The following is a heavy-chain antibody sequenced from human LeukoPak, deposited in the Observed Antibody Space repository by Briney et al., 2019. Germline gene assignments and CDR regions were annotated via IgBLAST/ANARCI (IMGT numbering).Heavy chain of an antibody. CDR1: GGTFSSYA. CDR2: IIPIFGTA. V-gene: IGHV1-69*13. J-gene: IGHJ5*02. Sequence: SVKASCKASGGTFSSYAISWVRQAPGQGLEWMGGIIPIFGTANYAQKFQGRVTITADESTSTAYMELSSLRSEDTAVYYCARDVAARSLTWFDPWGQGTLVTVSS. CDR3: ARDVAARSLTWFDP. D-gene: IGHD6-6*01.